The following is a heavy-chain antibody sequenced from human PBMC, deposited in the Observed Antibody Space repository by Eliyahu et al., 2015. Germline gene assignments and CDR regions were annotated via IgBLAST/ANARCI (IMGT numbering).Heavy chain of an antibody. J-gene: IGHJ3*02. V-gene: IGHV3-21*01. CDR2: XSSGSNYI. CDR3: ARMAQWLGSGRAFDI. D-gene: IGHD6-19*01. CDR1: GFXFXGXN. Sequence: EVQLVESGGGLVRPGGSLRLSCAASGFXFXGXNXNWVRQAPGKGLEWVSYXSSGSNYIYYADSVXGRFTISRDNAKNSLFLQMNSLRAEDAAVYYCARMAQWLGSGRAFDIWGQGTMVTVSS.